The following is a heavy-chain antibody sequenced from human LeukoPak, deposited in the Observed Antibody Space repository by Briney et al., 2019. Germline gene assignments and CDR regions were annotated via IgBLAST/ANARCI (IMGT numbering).Heavy chain of an antibody. D-gene: IGHD3-10*01. J-gene: IGHJ4*02. CDR3: AKVFGTDYFDY. Sequence: GGSLRLSCAASGFTFSSYAMRWVRQAPGKGLEWVSGISNNGGATYYASSVGGRFTISRDNSKNTLYLQMNSLRAGDTAIYYCAKVFGTDYFDYWGQGTLVTVSS. CDR1: GFTFSSYA. V-gene: IGHV3-23*01. CDR2: ISNNGGAT.